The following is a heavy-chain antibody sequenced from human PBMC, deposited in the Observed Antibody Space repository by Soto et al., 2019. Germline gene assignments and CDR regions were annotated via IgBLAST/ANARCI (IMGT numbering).Heavy chain of an antibody. D-gene: IGHD6-19*01. Sequence: GASVKVSCKASGFTFTSSAMQWVRQARGQRLEWIGWIVVGSGNTNYAQKFQERVTITRDMSTSTAYMELSSLRSEDTAVYYCAADQVAAPEGYYYYGMDVWGQGTLVTVSS. CDR1: GFTFTSSA. CDR3: AADQVAAPEGYYYYGMDV. J-gene: IGHJ6*02. V-gene: IGHV1-58*02. CDR2: IVVGSGNT.